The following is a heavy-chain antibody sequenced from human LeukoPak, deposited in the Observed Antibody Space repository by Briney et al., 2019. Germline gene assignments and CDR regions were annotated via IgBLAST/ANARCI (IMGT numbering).Heavy chain of an antibody. D-gene: IGHD2-21*01. V-gene: IGHV3-23*01. Sequence: GGSLRLSCAASGFTFSSYAISWVRQAPGKGLEWVSAISGSGGSTYYADSVKGRFTISRDNSKNTLYLQMNSLRAEDTAVYYCAKFLPTHIVVANYYFDYWGQGTLVTVSS. CDR3: AKFLPTHIVVANYYFDY. J-gene: IGHJ4*02. CDR1: GFTFSSYA. CDR2: ISGSGGST.